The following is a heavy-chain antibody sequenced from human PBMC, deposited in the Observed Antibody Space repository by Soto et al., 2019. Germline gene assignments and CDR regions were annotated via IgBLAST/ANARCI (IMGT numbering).Heavy chain of an antibody. Sequence: QVQVVQSGVEVRRPGSSVKVSCKASGDTFKNCVISWVRQAPGQGLEWMGGIIPLFGTTDFAQRFQGRLTITTDESTTTAYMELSRLRSEDTATYYCAAELGFGKLSVVWGQGTTVSASS. CDR3: AAELGFGKLSVV. J-gene: IGHJ6*02. D-gene: IGHD3-10*01. CDR1: GDTFKNCV. CDR2: IIPLFGTT. V-gene: IGHV1-69*01.